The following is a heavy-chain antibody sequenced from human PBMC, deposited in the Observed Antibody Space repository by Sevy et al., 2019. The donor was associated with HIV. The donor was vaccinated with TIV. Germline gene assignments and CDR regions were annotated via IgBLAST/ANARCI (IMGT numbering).Heavy chain of an antibody. CDR1: GFSFSQYS. CDR3: ARIKGASSSYAMDV. V-gene: IGHV3-48*01. J-gene: IGHJ6*02. CDR2: ISGTSGTI. D-gene: IGHD2-2*01. Sequence: GESLKISCAASGFSFSQYSMNWVRQAPGKGLEWLSYISGTSGTIYYAASVKGRFTISRDNSNNTLDLQMNSLRAEDTAIYYCARIKGASSSYAMDVWGQGTTVTVSS.